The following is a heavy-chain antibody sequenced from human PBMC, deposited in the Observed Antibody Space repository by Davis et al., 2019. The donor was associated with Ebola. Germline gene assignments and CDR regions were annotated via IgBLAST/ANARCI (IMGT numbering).Heavy chain of an antibody. Sequence: GESLKISCAASGFTFSDYYMSWVRQAPGKGLEWVSAISGSGGSTYYADSVKGRFTISRDNSKNTLYLQMNSLRAEDTAVYYCAKKLAQAGSYYYGMDVWGQGTTVTVSS. CDR3: AKKLAQAGSYYYGMDV. J-gene: IGHJ6*02. CDR2: ISGSGGST. V-gene: IGHV3-23*01. CDR1: GFTFSDYY. D-gene: IGHD1/OR15-1a*01.